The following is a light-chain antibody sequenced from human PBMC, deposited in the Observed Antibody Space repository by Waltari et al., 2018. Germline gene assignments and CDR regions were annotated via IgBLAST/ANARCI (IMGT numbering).Light chain of an antibody. V-gene: IGKV3-20*01. J-gene: IGKJ1*01. CDR3: QHYGSSLT. Sequence: EIVLTQSPGTLSLSPGEAATLSCRASQSISSRYLTWYQHKPGQAPRLLIYGAASRATGIPDRFRGSGSGTDFTLTISRLEPEDFAVYYCQHYGSSLTFGQGTKVEIK. CDR2: GAA. CDR1: QSISSRY.